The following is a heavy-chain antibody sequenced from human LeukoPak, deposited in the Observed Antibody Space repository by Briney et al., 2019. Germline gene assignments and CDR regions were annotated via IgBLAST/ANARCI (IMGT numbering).Heavy chain of an antibody. D-gene: IGHD5-18*01. CDR2: IYYSGST. Sequence: SETLSLTCTVSGGSISSGGYYWSWIRQHPGKGLEWIGYIYYSGSTYYNPSLKSRVTISVDTSKNQFSLKLSSVAAADTAVYYCARTAMVGGARSYYYGMDVWGQGTTVTVSS. J-gene: IGHJ6*02. V-gene: IGHV4-31*03. CDR1: GGSISSGGYY. CDR3: ARTAMVGGARSYYYGMDV.